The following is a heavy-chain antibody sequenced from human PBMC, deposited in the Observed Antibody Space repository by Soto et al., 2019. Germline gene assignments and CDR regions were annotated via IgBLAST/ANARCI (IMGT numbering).Heavy chain of an antibody. V-gene: IGHV1-69*02. D-gene: IGHD2-21*01. Sequence: ASVKVSCKASGGTFSSYTISWVRQAPGQGLEWMGRIIPILGIANYAQKFQGRVTITADKSTSTAYMELSSLRSEDTAVYYCARAYGGEYEGFDYWGQGTLVTVSS. J-gene: IGHJ4*02. CDR3: ARAYGGEYEGFDY. CDR2: IIPILGIA. CDR1: GGTFSSYT.